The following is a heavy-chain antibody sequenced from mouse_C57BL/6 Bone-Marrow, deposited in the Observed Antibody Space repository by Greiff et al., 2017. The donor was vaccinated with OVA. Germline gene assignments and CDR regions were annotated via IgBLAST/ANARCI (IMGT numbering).Heavy chain of an antibody. V-gene: IGHV1-18*01. Sequence: EVKVVESGPELAKPGASVKIPCKASGYTFTDYNMDWVKQSHGKSLEWIGDINSNNGGTIYNQKFKGKATLTVDKSSSTAYMELRSLTSEDTAVYYCARGGYYDYDGGAWFAYWGQGTLVTVSA. CDR2: INSNNGGT. J-gene: IGHJ3*01. CDR1: GYTFTDYN. D-gene: IGHD2-4*01. CDR3: ARGGYYDYDGGAWFAY.